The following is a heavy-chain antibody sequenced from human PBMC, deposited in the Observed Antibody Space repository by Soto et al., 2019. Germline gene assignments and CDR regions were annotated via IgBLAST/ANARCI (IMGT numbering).Heavy chain of an antibody. CDR2: VFWDGGE. CDR3: TQVYGSGIWGWYFHS. CDR1: GFSLTTTGVG. D-gene: IGHD1-26*01. Sequence: QITLRESGPSLVKPTETLTLTCTFSGFSLTTTGVGVGWIRQPPGKALEWLAVVFWDGGERYSPSLKSRVTITKDTSKDQVVLTMTNMDPADTATYYCTQVYGSGIWGWYFHSWGQGTLVTVSS. J-gene: IGHJ4*02. V-gene: IGHV2-5*02.